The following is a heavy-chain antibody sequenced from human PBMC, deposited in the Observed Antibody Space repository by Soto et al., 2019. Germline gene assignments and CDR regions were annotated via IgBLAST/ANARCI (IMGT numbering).Heavy chain of an antibody. CDR1: GYTFTSYG. CDR3: AREMGIAAAGTYYYYGMDV. J-gene: IGHJ6*02. Sequence: ASVKVSCKASGYTFTSYGISWVRQAPGQGLEWMGWISAYNGNTNYAQKLQGRVTMTTDTSTSTAYMELRSLRSDDTAVYYCAREMGIAAAGTYYYYGMDVWGQGTTVTVSS. CDR2: ISAYNGNT. V-gene: IGHV1-18*01. D-gene: IGHD6-13*01.